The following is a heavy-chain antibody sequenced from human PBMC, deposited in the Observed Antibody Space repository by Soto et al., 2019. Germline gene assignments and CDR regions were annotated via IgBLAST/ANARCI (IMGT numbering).Heavy chain of an antibody. D-gene: IGHD4-17*01. CDR1: GGSISSDNW. CDR3: ARDSGDYRLNDAFDI. CDR2: IYHSGST. Sequence: QVQLQESGPGLVRPSGTLSLTCAVSGGSISSDNWWSWVRQPPGKGLEWIGKIYHSGSTHYNPSLKSRVTISVDKSKNQFSLKLNSVTAADTAVYYCARDSGDYRLNDAFDIWGQGTMVTVSS. V-gene: IGHV4-4*02. J-gene: IGHJ3*02.